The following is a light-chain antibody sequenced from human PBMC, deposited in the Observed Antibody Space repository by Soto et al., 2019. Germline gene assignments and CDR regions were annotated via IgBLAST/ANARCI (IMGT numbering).Light chain of an antibody. CDR2: DVN. CDR3: TSYTRSGLIV. CDR1: SSDFGDSTY. V-gene: IGLV2-14*01. J-gene: IGLJ1*01. Sequence: QSALTQPASVSGSPGQSITVSCTGTSSDFGDSTYVSWYQQHPGKAPRLIIYDVNNRPSGVAARFSASRSGNTASLTISGLQAEDGADYYCTSYTRSGLIVFGTGTKVT.